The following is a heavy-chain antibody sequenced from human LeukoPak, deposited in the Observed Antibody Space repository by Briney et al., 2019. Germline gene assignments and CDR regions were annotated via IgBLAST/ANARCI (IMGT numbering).Heavy chain of an antibody. J-gene: IGHJ3*02. V-gene: IGHV4-4*07. Sequence: SETLSLTCTVSGGSISSYYWSWIRQPAGKGLEWIGRIYTSGSTNYNPSLKSRVTMTVDTSKNQFSLKLSSVTAADTAVYYCARASVVPAARDAFDIWGQGTMVTVSS. CDR2: IYTSGST. D-gene: IGHD2-2*01. CDR3: ARASVVPAARDAFDI. CDR1: GGSISSYY.